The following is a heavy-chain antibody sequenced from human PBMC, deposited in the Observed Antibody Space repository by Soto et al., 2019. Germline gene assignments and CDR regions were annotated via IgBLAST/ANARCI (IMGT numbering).Heavy chain of an antibody. CDR3: DMAGYCSSTSCYDGTYYMDV. J-gene: IGHJ6*03. D-gene: IGHD2-2*01. V-gene: IGHV4-34*01. CDR2: INHSGST. Sequence: PSETLSLTCAVYGGSFSGYYWSWIRQPPGKGLEWIGEINHSGSTNYNPSLKSRVTISVDTSKNQFSLKLSSVTAADTAVYYCDMAGYCSSTSCYDGTYYMDVGGKGTTVTVS. CDR1: GGSFSGYY.